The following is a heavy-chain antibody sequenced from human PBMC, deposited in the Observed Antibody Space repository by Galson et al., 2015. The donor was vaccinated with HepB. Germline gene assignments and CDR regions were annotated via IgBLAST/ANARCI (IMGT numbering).Heavy chain of an antibody. V-gene: IGHV1-8*01. CDR2: MNPNSGNT. CDR3: ARGSLRYFDWVSPRRAVDP. Sequence: SVKVSCKASGYTFTSYDINWVRQATGQGLEWMGWMNPNSGNTGYAQKFQGRVTMTRNTSISTAYMELSSLRSEDTAVYYCARGSLRYFDWVSPRRAVDPWGQGTLVTVSS. J-gene: IGHJ5*02. CDR1: GYTFTSYD. D-gene: IGHD3-9*01.